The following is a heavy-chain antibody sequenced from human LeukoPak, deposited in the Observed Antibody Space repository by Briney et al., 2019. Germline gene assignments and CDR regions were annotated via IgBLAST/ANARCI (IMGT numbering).Heavy chain of an antibody. CDR1: GGSFSAFH. J-gene: IGHJ4*02. CDR3: ASRPFLYGFRTYFDN. D-gene: IGHD3-10*01. CDR2: MKQSGTP. Sequence: KPSETLSLTCAVYGGSFSAFHWNWIRQSPAKGLEWLGEMKQSGTPRYNPSLQSRVTISVDKSKNQFSLNVRSVTAADTAVYDCASRPFLYGFRTYFDNWAQGTLVTVSS. V-gene: IGHV4-34*01.